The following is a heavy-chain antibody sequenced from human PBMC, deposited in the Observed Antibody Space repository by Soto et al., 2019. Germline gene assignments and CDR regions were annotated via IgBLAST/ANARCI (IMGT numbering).Heavy chain of an antibody. CDR3: AKDEGAAVESPGD. Sequence: GGSLRLSCAASGFVFDDFTMHWVRLVPGKGLQWVSYINWDGRIAMYADSVKGRFTISRDNTNNHLYLQMNSLRSDDTALYYCAKDEGAAVESPGDWGHGTLVTVSS. CDR1: GFVFDDFT. J-gene: IGHJ4*01. D-gene: IGHD6-13*01. CDR2: INWDGRIA. V-gene: IGHV3-43*01.